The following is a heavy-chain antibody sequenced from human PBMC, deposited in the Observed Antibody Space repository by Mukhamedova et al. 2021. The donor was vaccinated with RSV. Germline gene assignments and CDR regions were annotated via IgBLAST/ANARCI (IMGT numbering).Heavy chain of an antibody. J-gene: IGHJ4*02. Sequence: MGWVRQAPGKGLEWVSSISSSSSYIYYADSVKGRFTISRDNAKNSLYLQMNGLRAEDTAVYYCARDVVGAPDYWGQGTLVTVSS. V-gene: IGHV3-21*01. CDR3: ARDVVGAPDY. CDR2: ISSSSSYI. D-gene: IGHD2-15*01.